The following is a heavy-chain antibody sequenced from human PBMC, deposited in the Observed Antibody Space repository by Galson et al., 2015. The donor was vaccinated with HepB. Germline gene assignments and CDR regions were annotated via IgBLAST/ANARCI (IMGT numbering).Heavy chain of an antibody. V-gene: IGHV3-33*08. D-gene: IGHD6-19*01. CDR3: GRDINPRQQWQVALRY. CDR2: IWYDGSNK. J-gene: IGHJ4*02. CDR1: GFTFSSYG. Sequence: SLRLSCAASGFTFSSYGMHWVRQAPGKGLEWVAVIWYDGSNKYYADSVKGRFTISRDNSKNTLYLRMNSLRAEDTAVYYCGRDINPRQQWQVALRYWGQGTLVTVSS.